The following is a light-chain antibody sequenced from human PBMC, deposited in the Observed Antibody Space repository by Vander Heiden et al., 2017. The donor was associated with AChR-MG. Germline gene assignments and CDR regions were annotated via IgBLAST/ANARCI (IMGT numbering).Light chain of an antibody. Sequence: DIQMTQSPSSVSASVGDRVTITCRASQGISTYLAWYQQRPGKAPQLLIYAASSLQSGVPSRFSGSGSGTDFTVTISSLQPEDFATYYCQQANTFPMAFGQGTRLEIK. V-gene: IGKV1-12*01. CDR2: AAS. J-gene: IGKJ5*01. CDR1: QGISTY. CDR3: QQANTFPMA.